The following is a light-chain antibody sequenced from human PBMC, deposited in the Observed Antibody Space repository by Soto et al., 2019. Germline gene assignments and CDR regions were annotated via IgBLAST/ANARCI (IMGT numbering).Light chain of an antibody. V-gene: IGLV2-14*01. CDR1: SGDVGGYNF. J-gene: IGLJ2*01. CDR3: DSYTSTNTLV. Sequence: QSALTQPASVSGSPGQSITISCTGTSGDVGGYNFVSWYQQHPGKAPKLMIYEVTKRPSGVSSRFSGSKSGNTASLTISGLLAEDEADYYCDSYTSTNTLVFGGGTKVTVL. CDR2: EVT.